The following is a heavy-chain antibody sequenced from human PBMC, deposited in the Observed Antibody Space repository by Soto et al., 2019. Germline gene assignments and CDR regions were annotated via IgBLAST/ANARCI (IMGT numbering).Heavy chain of an antibody. Sequence: GGSLRLSCAASGFTFTRYSMNWVRQAPGKGLEWVSSISSTTNYIYYGDSMKGRFTISRDNAKNSLYLEMNSLRAEDTAVYYCARESEDLTSNFHYWGQGTLVTVSS. J-gene: IGHJ4*02. CDR3: ARESEDLTSNFHY. V-gene: IGHV3-21*06. CDR2: ISSTTNYI. CDR1: GFTFTRYS.